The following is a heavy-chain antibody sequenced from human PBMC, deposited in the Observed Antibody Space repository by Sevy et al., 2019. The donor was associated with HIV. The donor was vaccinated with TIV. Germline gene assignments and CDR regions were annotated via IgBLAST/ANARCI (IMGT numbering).Heavy chain of an antibody. D-gene: IGHD3-22*01. J-gene: IGHJ4*02. Sequence: SETLSLICTVSGGSIINYYWSWIRQPAGKGLEWIGRIYASGSTNYNPSLKSRVAMSVDTSKNQFSLKLSSVAAADTAVYYCARLNYSDNSGALDYWGQGTLVTVSS. V-gene: IGHV4-4*07. CDR3: ARLNYSDNSGALDY. CDR1: GGSIINYY. CDR2: IYASGST.